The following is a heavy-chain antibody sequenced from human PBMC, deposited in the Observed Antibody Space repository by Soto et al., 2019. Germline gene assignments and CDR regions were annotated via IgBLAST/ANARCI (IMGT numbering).Heavy chain of an antibody. D-gene: IGHD2-15*01. CDR2: IYYSGST. CDR3: ARRSGRTGSLSYGMDV. V-gene: IGHV4-39*01. Sequence: QLLESGPGLVKPSETLSLTCTVSGGSISSSSYYWGWIRQPPGKGLEWIGSIYYSGSTYYNPSLKSRVTISVDTSKNQFSLKLSSVTAADTAVYYCARRSGRTGSLSYGMDVWGQGTTVTVSS. J-gene: IGHJ6*02. CDR1: GGSISSSSYY.